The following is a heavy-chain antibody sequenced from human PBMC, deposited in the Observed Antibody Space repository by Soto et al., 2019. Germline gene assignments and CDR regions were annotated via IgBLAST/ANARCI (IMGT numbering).Heavy chain of an antibody. CDR1: GDTISSTRW. Sequence: PSETLSLTCTVSGDTISSTRWWSWIRQHPGKGLEWIGYFYYSGSTYYNPSLKSRVTISVDTSKNQFSLKLSSVTAADTAVYYCARVGYDAFDIWGQGTMVTVSS. J-gene: IGHJ3*02. V-gene: IGHV4-31*03. CDR2: FYYSGST. CDR3: ARVGYDAFDI. D-gene: IGHD3-22*01.